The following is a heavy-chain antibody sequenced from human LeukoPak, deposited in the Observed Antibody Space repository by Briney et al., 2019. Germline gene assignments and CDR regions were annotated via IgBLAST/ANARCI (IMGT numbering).Heavy chain of an antibody. CDR3: ARVSTGPV. V-gene: IGHV3-21*01. D-gene: IGHD1-1*01. CDR2: ISSTGNYI. J-gene: IGHJ4*02. Sequence: PGGSLSVSCAVSGFIFSNFNMNWVRQAPGKGLEWVSSISSTGNYIHYADSVKGRFTISRDNAQKSLYLQMNSLRVEDSAVYYCARVSTGPVWGQGTLVTVSS. CDR1: GFIFSNFN.